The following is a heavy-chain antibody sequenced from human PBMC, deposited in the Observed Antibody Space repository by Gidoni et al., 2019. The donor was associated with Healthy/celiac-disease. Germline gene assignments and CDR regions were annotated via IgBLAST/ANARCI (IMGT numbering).Heavy chain of an antibody. CDR3: ARDGDPLEFDY. CDR2: ISSSSSYI. J-gene: IGHJ4*02. Sequence: EVQLVESGGGLVKPGGSLGLSCAASGFTFSSYSMNWVRQAPGKGLEWVSSISSSSSYIYYADSVKGRFTISRDNAKNSLYLQMNSLRAEDTAVYYCARDGDPLEFDYWGQGTLVTVSS. V-gene: IGHV3-21*01. D-gene: IGHD4-17*01. CDR1: GFTFSSYS.